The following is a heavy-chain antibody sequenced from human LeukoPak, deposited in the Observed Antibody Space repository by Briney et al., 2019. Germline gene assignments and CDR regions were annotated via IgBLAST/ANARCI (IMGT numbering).Heavy chain of an antibody. V-gene: IGHV1-69*06. Sequence: ASVKVSCKASGGTFSSYAISWVRQAPGQGLEWMGGIIPIFGTANYAQKFQGRVTITADKSTSTAYMELSSLRSEDTAVYYCARCTYGDYVSHMDVWGKGTTVTVSS. D-gene: IGHD4-17*01. CDR1: GGTFSSYA. CDR2: IIPIFGTA. J-gene: IGHJ6*03. CDR3: ARCTYGDYVSHMDV.